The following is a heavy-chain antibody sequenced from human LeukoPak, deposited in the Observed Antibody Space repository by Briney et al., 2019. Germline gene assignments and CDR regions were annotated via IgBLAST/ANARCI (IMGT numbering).Heavy chain of an antibody. D-gene: IGHD3-10*01. V-gene: IGHV1-2*06. CDR2: INPNSGGT. J-gene: IGHJ4*02. CDR1: GYTFTGYY. Sequence: GASVKVSCKASGYTFTGYYMHWVRQAPGQGLEWMGRINPNSGGTNYAQKFQGRVTMTRDTSISTAYMELSRLRSDDTAVYYCARARGYGSGSYSPDYWGPGTLVTVSS. CDR3: ARARGYGSGSYSPDY.